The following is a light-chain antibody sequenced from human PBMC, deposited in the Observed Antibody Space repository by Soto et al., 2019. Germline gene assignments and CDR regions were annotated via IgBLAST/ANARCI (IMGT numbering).Light chain of an antibody. J-gene: IGLJ2*01. Sequence: QSVLTQPPSASGTPGQRVTISCSGSSSNIGSNTVNWYQQLPGTASKLLIYSNNQRPSGVPDRCSGSKSGTSASLAISGLQSEDEADYYCAAWDDSLNGPVFGGGTKLTVL. V-gene: IGLV1-44*01. CDR3: AAWDDSLNGPV. CDR1: SSNIGSNT. CDR2: SNN.